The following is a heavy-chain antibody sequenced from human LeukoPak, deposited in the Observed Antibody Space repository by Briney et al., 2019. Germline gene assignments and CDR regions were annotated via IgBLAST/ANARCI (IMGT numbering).Heavy chain of an antibody. CDR1: GGSISSYY. J-gene: IGHJ6*03. Sequence: SETLSLTCTVPGGSISSYYWSWIRQPPGKGLEWIGYIYTSGSTNYNPSLKSRVTISVDTSKNQFSLKLSSVPAADTAVYYCARIAAAGTVYYYYYMDVWGKGTTVTVSS. D-gene: IGHD6-13*01. CDR2: IYTSGST. V-gene: IGHV4-4*09. CDR3: ARIAAAGTVYYYYYMDV.